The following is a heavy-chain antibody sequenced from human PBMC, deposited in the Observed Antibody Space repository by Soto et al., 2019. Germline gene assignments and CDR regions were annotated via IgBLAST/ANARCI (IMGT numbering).Heavy chain of an antibody. V-gene: IGHV3-23*01. D-gene: IGHD3-3*01. CDR1: GFTFSSYA. CDR3: AIARRDDFWSGDY. J-gene: IGHJ4*02. Sequence: EVQLLEAGGGLVQPGGSLRLSCAASGFTFSSYAMSWVRQAPGKGLEWVSAISGSGGSTYYADSVKGRFTISRDNSKNTLYLQMNSLRAEDTAVYYCAIARRDDFWSGDYWGQGTLVTVSS. CDR2: ISGSGGST.